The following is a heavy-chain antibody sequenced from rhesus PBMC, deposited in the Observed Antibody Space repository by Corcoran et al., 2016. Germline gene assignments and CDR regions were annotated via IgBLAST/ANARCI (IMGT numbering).Heavy chain of an antibody. CDR3: ARPSQYDRTYYFDY. D-gene: IGHD3-28*01. V-gene: IGHV4-93*02. Sequence: QVPLQEAGPAVVKPSETLSLTCAVSGGSISSRNWLGWIRQSPRAGLEWIGGIYGSGGSTQYNPSRKSRVTISIDTSKNQLSMKLSSVTAGMAVYYCARPSQYDRTYYFDYWGQGVLVTVSS. J-gene: IGHJ4*01. CDR1: GGSISSRNW. CDR2: IYGSGGST.